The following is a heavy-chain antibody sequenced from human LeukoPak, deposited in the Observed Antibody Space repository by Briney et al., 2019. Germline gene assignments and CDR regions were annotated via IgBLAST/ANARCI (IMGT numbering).Heavy chain of an antibody. D-gene: IGHD1-1*01. CDR2: IYYSGST. CDR3: ARVNTKSPHDHVDY. CDR1: GGSISSGGYY. J-gene: IGHJ4*02. Sequence: SQTLSLTCTVSGGSISSGGYYWSWTRLHPGKGLEWIGYIYYSGSTYYNPSLKSRVTISVDTSKNQFSLKLSSVTAADTAVYYSARVNTKSPHDHVDYWGQGTLVTVSS. V-gene: IGHV4-31*03.